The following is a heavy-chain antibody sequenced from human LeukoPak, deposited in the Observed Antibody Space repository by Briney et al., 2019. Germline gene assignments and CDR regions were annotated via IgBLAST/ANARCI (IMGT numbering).Heavy chain of an antibody. J-gene: IGHJ6*03. Sequence: GGSLRLSCEASGFTFSSSFMSWVRQAPGKGLEWVSSISSSSSYIYYADSVKGRFTISRDNAKNSLYLQMNSLRAEDTAVYYCARGENTIFGVVDYYYYYMDVWGKGTTVTVSS. CDR2: ISSSSSYI. CDR1: GFTFSSSF. V-gene: IGHV3-21*01. CDR3: ARGENTIFGVVDYYYYYMDV. D-gene: IGHD3-3*01.